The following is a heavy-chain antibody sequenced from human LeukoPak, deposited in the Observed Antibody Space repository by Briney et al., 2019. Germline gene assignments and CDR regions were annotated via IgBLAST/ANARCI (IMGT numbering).Heavy chain of an antibody. CDR2: IYYSGYT. CDR1: GGSISSYY. J-gene: IGHJ6*04. CDR3: AREGYSSSWYAYGMDV. Sequence: SETLSLTCTVSGGSISSYYWSWIRQPPGKGLEWIGYIYYSGYTNYNPSLKSRVTISVDTSKNQFSLTLSSVTAADTAVYYCAREGYSSSWYAYGMDVWGKGTTVTVSS. D-gene: IGHD6-13*01. V-gene: IGHV4-59*01.